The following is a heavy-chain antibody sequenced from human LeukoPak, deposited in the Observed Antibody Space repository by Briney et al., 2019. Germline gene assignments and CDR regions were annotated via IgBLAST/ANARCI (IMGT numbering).Heavy chain of an antibody. CDR2: ISSSDSYI. CDR3: ARGDRAREYYYYAMDV. V-gene: IGHV3-21*01. Sequence: GGSLRLSCAASGFTFSSYSMNWVRQAPGKGLEWVSSISSSDSYIYYADSVKGRFTISRDGAKNSLYLQMDSLRAEDTAVYYCARGDRAREYYYYAMDVWGQGTTVTVSS. J-gene: IGHJ6*02. D-gene: IGHD3-22*01. CDR1: GFTFSSYS.